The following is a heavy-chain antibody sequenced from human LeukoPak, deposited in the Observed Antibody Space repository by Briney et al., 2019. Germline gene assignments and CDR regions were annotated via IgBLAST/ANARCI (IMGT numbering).Heavy chain of an antibody. Sequence: KESGPTLVKPTQTLTLTCTFSGFSLSTSGVGVGWIRQPPGKALEWLALIYWDDDKRYSPSLKSRLTITKATSKNQVVLTMTNMDPVDTATYYCAHNGEDSSGWYSPYYFDYWGQGTLVTVSS. CDR3: AHNGEDSSGWYSPYYFDY. V-gene: IGHV2-5*02. J-gene: IGHJ4*02. CDR2: IYWDDDK. D-gene: IGHD6-19*01. CDR1: GFSLSTSGVG.